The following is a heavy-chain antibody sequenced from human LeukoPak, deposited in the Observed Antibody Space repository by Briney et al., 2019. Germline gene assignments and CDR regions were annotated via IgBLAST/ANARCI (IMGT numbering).Heavy chain of an antibody. Sequence: ASVKVSCKASGGTFSNYAVSWVRQAPGQGLEWMGGFIPVFGPANYAQKFQGRVTMTRDTSTNTVYMELSSLRSEDTAVYYCARGPSITMIRGGQWYYYMDVWGKGTTVTISS. V-gene: IGHV1-69*05. CDR3: ARGPSITMIRGGQWYYYMDV. D-gene: IGHD3-10*01. CDR1: GGTFSNYA. J-gene: IGHJ6*03. CDR2: FIPVFGPA.